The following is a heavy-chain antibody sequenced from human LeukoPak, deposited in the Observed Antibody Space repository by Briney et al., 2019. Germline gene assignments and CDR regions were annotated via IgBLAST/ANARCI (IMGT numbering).Heavy chain of an antibody. D-gene: IGHD6-13*01. V-gene: IGHV4-39*07. CDR3: ARDSGYSSSWAFDY. CDR2: IYYSGST. CDR1: GGSISSSSYY. J-gene: IGHJ4*02. Sequence: PSETLSLTCTVSGGSISSSSYYWGWIRQPPGKGLEWIGSIYYSGSTYYNPSLKSRVTISVDTSKNQFSLKLSSVTAADTAVYYCARDSGYSSSWAFDYWGQGTLVTVSS.